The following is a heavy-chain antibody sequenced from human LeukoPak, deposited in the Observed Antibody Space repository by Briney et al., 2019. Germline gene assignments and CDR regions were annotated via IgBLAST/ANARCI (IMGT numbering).Heavy chain of an antibody. Sequence: GGSLRLPCAASGFTVSSDYMSWVRQAPGKGLEWVSVIYSGGSTYYTDSVKGRFTISRDNSKNTLYLQMNSLRAEDTAVYYCARDLWFGELGSYWGQGTLVTVSS. J-gene: IGHJ4*02. CDR2: IYSGGST. D-gene: IGHD3-10*01. CDR1: GFTVSSDY. V-gene: IGHV3-66*01. CDR3: ARDLWFGELGSY.